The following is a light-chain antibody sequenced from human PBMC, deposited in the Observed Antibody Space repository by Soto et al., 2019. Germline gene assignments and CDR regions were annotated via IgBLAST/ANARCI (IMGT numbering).Light chain of an antibody. J-gene: IGLJ3*02. V-gene: IGLV1-40*01. CDR2: GSA. CDR3: QSYDGSLRGSL. Sequence: QSVLTQPPSVSGAPGQRVTISCTGSSSNIGAGYDVHWYQHLPGTAPKLLIYGSANRPSGVPDRISGSKSGTSASLVITGLQAEDEADYYCQSYDGSLRGSLFGGGTKVTVL. CDR1: SSNIGAGYD.